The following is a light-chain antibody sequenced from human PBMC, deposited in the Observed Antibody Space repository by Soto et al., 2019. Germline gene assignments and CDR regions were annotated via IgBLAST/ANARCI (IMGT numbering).Light chain of an antibody. CDR1: KLGDKY. CDR2: QDS. J-gene: IGLJ2*01. V-gene: IGLV3-1*01. Sequence: SYELTQPPSVSVSPGQTASITCSGDKLGDKYACWYQQKPGQSPVLVIYQDSKRPSGIPERFSGSNSGNTATLTISGTQAMDEADYYCQAWDSSPVVFGGGNKLTVL. CDR3: QAWDSSPVV.